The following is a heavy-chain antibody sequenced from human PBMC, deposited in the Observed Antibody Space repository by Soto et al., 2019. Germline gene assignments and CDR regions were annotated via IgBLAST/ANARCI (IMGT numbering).Heavy chain of an antibody. Sequence: GAPVQVSCKASGYAFTSNPIQWVRQAPGQSLEWVGIINPSGGSTSYAQKFQGRVTMTRDTSTSTVYMELSSLRSEDTAVYYCASDNYGGKNFDYWGQGTLVTVFS. V-gene: IGHV1-46*01. CDR1: GYAFTSNP. CDR3: ASDNYGGKNFDY. D-gene: IGHD4-17*01. CDR2: INPSGGST. J-gene: IGHJ4*02.